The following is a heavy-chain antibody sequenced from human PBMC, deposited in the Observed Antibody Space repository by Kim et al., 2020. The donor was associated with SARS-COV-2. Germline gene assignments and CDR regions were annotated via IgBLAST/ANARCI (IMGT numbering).Heavy chain of an antibody. Sequence: GGSLRLSCAASGFTFSSFGMHWVRQAPGKGLEWVTVISYDGSQKYYIDSVKGRFTISRDNSKNTLYMQMNSLRAEDTAVYYCAKDLLFYDSSGYYGVFNSWGQGTLFTVSS. J-gene: IGHJ4*02. CDR2: ISYDGSQK. D-gene: IGHD3-22*01. CDR1: GFTFSSFG. CDR3: AKDLLFYDSSGYYGVFNS. V-gene: IGHV3-30*18.